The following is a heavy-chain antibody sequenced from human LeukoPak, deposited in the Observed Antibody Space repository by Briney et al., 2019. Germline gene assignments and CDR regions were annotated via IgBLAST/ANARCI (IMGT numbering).Heavy chain of an antibody. V-gene: IGHV3-53*01. Sequence: GGSLRLSCVVSGFTVSNNYMSWVRQAPRKGLEWVSLIYSGGSTYYADSVKGRFTISRDNSKNTVYLQMNSLRAEDTAMYYCASFTDNYFDYWGQGTLVTVSS. CDR1: GFTVSNNY. CDR2: IYSGGST. CDR3: ASFTDNYFDY. J-gene: IGHJ4*02.